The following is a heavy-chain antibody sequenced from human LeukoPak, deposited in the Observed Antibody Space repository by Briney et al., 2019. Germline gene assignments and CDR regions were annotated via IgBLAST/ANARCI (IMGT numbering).Heavy chain of an antibody. CDR3: ARDRVRITMVRGAKNWFDP. CDR1: GYTFTGYY. V-gene: IGHV1-2*02. Sequence: ASVKVSCKASGYTFTGYYMHWVRQAPGQGLEWMGWINPKSGGTNYAQKFQCRVTMTRDTSISTAYMELSMLRSDDTAVYYCARDRVRITMVRGAKNWFDPWGQGTLVTVSS. CDR2: INPKSGGT. D-gene: IGHD3-10*01. J-gene: IGHJ5*02.